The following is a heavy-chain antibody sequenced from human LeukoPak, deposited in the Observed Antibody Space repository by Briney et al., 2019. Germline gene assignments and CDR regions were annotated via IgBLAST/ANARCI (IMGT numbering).Heavy chain of an antibody. J-gene: IGHJ4*02. D-gene: IGHD1-26*01. CDR1: GYTFTNYY. CDR2: INPSGGST. CDR3: ASLSGTPPFDY. V-gene: IGHV1-46*01. Sequence: ASVKVSCKASGYTFTNYYMYWVRQAPGQGLEWMGIINPSGGSTSYAQKFQGRVTMTRDTSTSTVYMELSRLRSDDTAVYYCASLSGTPPFDYWGQGTLVTVSS.